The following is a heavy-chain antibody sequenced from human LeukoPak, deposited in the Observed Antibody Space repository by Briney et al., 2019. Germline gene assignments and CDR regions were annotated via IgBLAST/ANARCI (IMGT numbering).Heavy chain of an antibody. J-gene: IGHJ5*02. CDR3: AKDQRYCSGGSCYDNWFDP. D-gene: IGHD2-15*01. Sequence: GGSLRLSCAASGFTFSSYGMHWVRQAPGKGLEWVAVISYDGSNKYYADSVKGRFTISRGNSKNTLYLQMNSLRAEDTAVYYCAKDQRYCSGGSCYDNWFDPWGQGTLVTVSS. V-gene: IGHV3-30*18. CDR2: ISYDGSNK. CDR1: GFTFSSYG.